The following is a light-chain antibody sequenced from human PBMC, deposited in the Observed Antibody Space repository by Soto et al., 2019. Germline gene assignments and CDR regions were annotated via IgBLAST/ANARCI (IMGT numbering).Light chain of an antibody. CDR2: RNN. J-gene: IGLJ3*02. V-gene: IGLV1-47*01. Sequence: QLVLTQPPSASGTPGQRVTISCSGSSSNIGSNYVYWYQQLPGTAPKLLIYRNNQRPSGVPDRFSGSKSGTSASLAISGLRSEDEADYYCAAWDDSLSGPNWVFGGGTKVTVL. CDR3: AAWDDSLSGPNWV. CDR1: SSNIGSNY.